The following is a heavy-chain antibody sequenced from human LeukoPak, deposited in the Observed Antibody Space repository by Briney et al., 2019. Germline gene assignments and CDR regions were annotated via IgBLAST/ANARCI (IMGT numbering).Heavy chain of an antibody. Sequence: GSLILSCAASGFTFSIYWMHWVRQAPGKGLVWVSRISSEGSSTTYADSVKGRFTISRDNAKDTLHLQMNSLRAEDTAVYYCARGENTYIDYWGQGTLVTVSS. CDR2: ISSEGSST. D-gene: IGHD3-16*01. J-gene: IGHJ4*02. CDR3: ARGENTYIDY. V-gene: IGHV3-74*01. CDR1: GFTFSIYW.